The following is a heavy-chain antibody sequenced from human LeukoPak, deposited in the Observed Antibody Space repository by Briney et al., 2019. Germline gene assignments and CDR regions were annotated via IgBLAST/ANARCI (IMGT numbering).Heavy chain of an antibody. D-gene: IGHD6-19*01. CDR3: ARLTGQAVAGTFLDY. Sequence: SETLSLTCSVSGGSIRGDSCYWSWIQQPPGKGLEWIGYIYYSESTNYNPSLKSRVTISVDTSKNQFSLKMKSVTAADTAVYYCARLTGQAVAGTFLDYWGQGTLVTVSS. CDR2: IYYSEST. V-gene: IGHV4-61*01. J-gene: IGHJ4*02. CDR1: GGSIRGDSCY.